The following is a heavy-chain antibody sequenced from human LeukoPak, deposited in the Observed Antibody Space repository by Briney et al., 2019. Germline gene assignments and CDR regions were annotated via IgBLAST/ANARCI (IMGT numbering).Heavy chain of an antibody. D-gene: IGHD3-9*01. J-gene: IGHJ5*02. CDR3: AKDPALRYFDWLQNWFDA. V-gene: IGHV3-23*01. CDR1: EFTFSSCA. Sequence: SGGSLRLSCAASEFTFSSCAMSWVRQAPGEGLEWVSVISGSGGSTYYADSVKGRFTISRDNFKNTVFLQMNSLRAEDTAIYYCAKDPALRYFDWLQNWFDAWGKGILVTVSS. CDR2: ISGSGGST.